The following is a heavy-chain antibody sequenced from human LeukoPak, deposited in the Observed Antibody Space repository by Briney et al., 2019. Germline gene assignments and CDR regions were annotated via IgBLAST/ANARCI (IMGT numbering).Heavy chain of an antibody. D-gene: IGHD3-22*01. V-gene: IGHV1-69*13. CDR1: GGTFSSYA. Sequence: SVKVSCKASGGTFSSYAISWVRQAPGQGLEWMGGIIPIFGTANYAQKFQGRVTITADESTSTAYMELSSLRSEDTAVYYCARDWGSYYDSSGYGYWGQGTLVTVSS. J-gene: IGHJ4*02. CDR2: IIPIFGTA. CDR3: ARDWGSYYDSSGYGY.